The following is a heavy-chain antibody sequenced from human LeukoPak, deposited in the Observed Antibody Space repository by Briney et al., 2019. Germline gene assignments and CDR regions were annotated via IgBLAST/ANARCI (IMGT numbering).Heavy chain of an antibody. CDR1: GGSISSGGYS. V-gene: IGHV4-30-4*07. D-gene: IGHD6-6*01. CDR3: ARGEYSNSFDP. J-gene: IGHJ5*02. Sequence: SETLSLTCAVSGGSISSGGYSWSWIRQPPGKGLEWIGYIYYSGSTYYNPSLKSRVTISVDTSKNQFSLKLSSVTAADTAVYYCARGEYSNSFDPWGQGTLVTVSS. CDR2: IYYSGST.